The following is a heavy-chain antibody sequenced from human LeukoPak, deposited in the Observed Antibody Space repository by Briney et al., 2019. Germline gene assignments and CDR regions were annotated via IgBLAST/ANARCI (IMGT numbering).Heavy chain of an antibody. Sequence: GESLKISCKGSGYSFTSYWIGWVRQMPGKGLEWMGIIYPGDSDTRYSPSFQGRVTISADKSISTAYLQWSSLKASDTAMYYCARLPPTNYGSGSYVGGMDVWGQGTTVTVSS. J-gene: IGHJ6*02. V-gene: IGHV5-51*01. CDR3: ARLPPTNYGSGSYVGGMDV. CDR2: IYPGDSDT. D-gene: IGHD3-10*01. CDR1: GYSFTSYW.